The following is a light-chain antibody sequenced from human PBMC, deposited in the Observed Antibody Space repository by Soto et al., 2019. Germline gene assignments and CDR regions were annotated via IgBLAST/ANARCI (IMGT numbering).Light chain of an antibody. CDR3: QNYGSAPPVT. CDR1: QSVTGSY. J-gene: IGKJ3*01. V-gene: IGKV3-20*01. Sequence: EIVLTQSPGTLSLSPGERATLSCRASQSVTGSYLAWYQQKPGQAPRLLIYGASTRASGIPDRFSGSGSGTDFTLTISRREPEDFAVYYCQNYGSAPPVTFGPGSKVDIK. CDR2: GAS.